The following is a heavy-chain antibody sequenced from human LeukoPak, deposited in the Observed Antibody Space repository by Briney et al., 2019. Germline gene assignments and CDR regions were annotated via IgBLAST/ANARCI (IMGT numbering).Heavy chain of an antibody. CDR3: ARGGITGTFYFDY. CDR2: IYYTGST. J-gene: IGHJ4*02. D-gene: IGHD1-20*01. Sequence: SETLSLTCTVSGGSISSYYWNWIRQPPGKGLEWIGYIYYTGSTNYNPSLKSRVTISVDTSKNQFSLKLSSVTAADTAVYYCARGGITGTFYFDYWGQGTLVTVSS. V-gene: IGHV4-59*08. CDR1: GGSISSYY.